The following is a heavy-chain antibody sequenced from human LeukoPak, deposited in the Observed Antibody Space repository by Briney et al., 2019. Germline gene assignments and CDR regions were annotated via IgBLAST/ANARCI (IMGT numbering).Heavy chain of an antibody. D-gene: IGHD6-13*01. Sequence: GGTLRLSCAASGFTFSSYSMSWVRRAPGKGLEWVSGISGPGGGAYYADSVKGRFTISRDNSKNTLYLQMGSLRAEDTAVYYCAKGSWQMVPDDYYYMDVWGKGTTVTISS. V-gene: IGHV3-23*01. J-gene: IGHJ6*03. CDR3: AKGSWQMVPDDYYYMDV. CDR1: GFTFSSYS. CDR2: ISGPGGGA.